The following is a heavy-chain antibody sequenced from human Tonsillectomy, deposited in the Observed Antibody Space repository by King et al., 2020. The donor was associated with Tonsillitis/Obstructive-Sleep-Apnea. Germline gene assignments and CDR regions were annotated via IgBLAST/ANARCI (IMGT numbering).Heavy chain of an antibody. Sequence: QLVQSGAEVKKPGSSVKVSCKASGGTFSSYAINWVRQAPGQGLEWMGGIIPIFGAANYAQKFQGRVTITADESTSTAYMELSSLRSEDTAVYYCARDPSEYSSSYLLYYWGQGTLVTVSS. V-gene: IGHV1-69*12. CDR1: GGTFSSYA. CDR3: ARDPSEYSSSYLLYY. CDR2: IIPIFGAA. D-gene: IGHD6-6*01. J-gene: IGHJ4*02.